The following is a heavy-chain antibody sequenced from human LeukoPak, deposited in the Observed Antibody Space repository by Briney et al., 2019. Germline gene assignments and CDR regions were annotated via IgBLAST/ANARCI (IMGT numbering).Heavy chain of an antibody. CDR2: ITGGGGST. J-gene: IGHJ4*02. Sequence: PGGSLRLSCAASGFTFSSYAMSWVRQASGKGLEWVSDITGGGGSTYYADSVKGRFTISRDNSRNTLYLQMNSLRAEDTAVYYCAKFSGSYRRGWYFDYWGQGTLVTVSS. CDR3: AKFSGSYRRGWYFDY. D-gene: IGHD6-19*01. V-gene: IGHV3-23*01. CDR1: GFTFSSYA.